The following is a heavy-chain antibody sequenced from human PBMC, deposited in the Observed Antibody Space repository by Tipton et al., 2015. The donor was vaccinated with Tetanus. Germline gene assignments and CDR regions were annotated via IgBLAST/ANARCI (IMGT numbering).Heavy chain of an antibody. CDR3: ARGLPRESFYLDY. D-gene: IGHD3-3*01. Sequence: LRLSCTVSGASISSGGYYWGWIRQHPGKGLEWIGHISYNGRASYNPSLKSRPTISLDTSKKQFSLRLSSVTAADTAVYYCARGLPRESFYLDYWGQGKQVTVSS. CDR2: ISYNGRA. V-gene: IGHV4-31*02. CDR1: GASISSGGYY. J-gene: IGHJ4*02.